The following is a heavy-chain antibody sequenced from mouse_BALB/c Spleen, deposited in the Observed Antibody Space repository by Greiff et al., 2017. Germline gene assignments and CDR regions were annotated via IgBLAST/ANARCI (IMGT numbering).Heavy chain of an antibody. CDR1: GYTFTSYT. V-gene: IGHV1-4*01. CDR2: INPSSGYT. D-gene: IGHD1-1*01. Sequence: VQLQQSGAELARPGASVKMSCKASGYTFTSYTMHWVKQRPGQGLEWIGYINPSSGYTNYNQKFKDKATLTADKSSSTAYMQLSSLTSEDSAVYYCARGGHYGYAMDYWGQGTSVTVSS. CDR3: ARGGHYGYAMDY. J-gene: IGHJ4*01.